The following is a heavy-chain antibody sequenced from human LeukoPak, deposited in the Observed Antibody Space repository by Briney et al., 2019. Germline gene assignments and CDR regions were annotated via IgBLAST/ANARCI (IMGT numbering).Heavy chain of an antibody. Sequence: GGSLRLSCAASGFTFINYAMTWVRQAPGKGLEWVSGISGRGDRTHYADSVKGRFTISRDNSKNVVYMQMDSLRAEDTALYYCAKTYYYGSGTFSFDHWGQGTLVTVSS. CDR3: AKTYYYGSGTFSFDH. CDR2: ISGRGDRT. D-gene: IGHD3-10*01. J-gene: IGHJ4*02. V-gene: IGHV3-23*01. CDR1: GFTFINYA.